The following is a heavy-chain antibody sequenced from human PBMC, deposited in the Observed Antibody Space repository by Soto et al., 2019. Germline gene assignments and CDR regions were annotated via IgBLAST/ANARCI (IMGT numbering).Heavy chain of an antibody. Sequence: VQLVESGGGLVQPGGSLRLSCAASGFTFSSYWMHWVRQAPGEGLVWVSRINSDGSTTSYADSVKGRFTISRDNAKNTLYLQMNSLRAEDTAVYYCARDLTAGDTYWGQGTLVTVSS. CDR3: ARDLTAGDTY. V-gene: IGHV3-74*01. J-gene: IGHJ4*02. D-gene: IGHD7-27*01. CDR2: INSDGSTT. CDR1: GFTFSSYW.